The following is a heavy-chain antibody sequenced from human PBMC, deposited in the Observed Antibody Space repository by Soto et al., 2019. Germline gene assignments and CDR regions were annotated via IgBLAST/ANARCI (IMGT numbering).Heavy chain of an antibody. CDR1: GYTFTSYG. D-gene: IGHD3-10*01. CDR3: ARDSGRINYYGSGSYPDYYYYGMDV. J-gene: IGHJ6*02. V-gene: IGHV1-18*01. Sequence: VKVSCKASGYTFTSYGISWVRQAPGQGLEWMGWISAYNGNTNYAQKLQGRVTMTTDTSTSTAYMELRSLRSDDTAVYYCARDSGRINYYGSGSYPDYYYYGMDVWGQGTTVTVSS. CDR2: ISAYNGNT.